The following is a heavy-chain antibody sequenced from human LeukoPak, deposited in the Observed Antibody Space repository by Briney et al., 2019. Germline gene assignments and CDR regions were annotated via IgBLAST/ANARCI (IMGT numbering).Heavy chain of an antibody. V-gene: IGHV1-69*02. CDR3: ASETTVTTDHDAFDI. Sequence: SVKASCMASGGTFSSYTISWVRQAPGQGLEWMGRIIPILGIANYAQKFQGRVTITADKSTSTAYMELSSLRSEDTAVYYCASETTVTTDHDAFDIWGQGTMVTVSS. CDR1: GGTFSSYT. D-gene: IGHD4-17*01. J-gene: IGHJ3*02. CDR2: IIPILGIA.